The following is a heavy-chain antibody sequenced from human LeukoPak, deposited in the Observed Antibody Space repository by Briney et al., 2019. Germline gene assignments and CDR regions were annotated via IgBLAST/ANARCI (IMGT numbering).Heavy chain of an antibody. V-gene: IGHV3-7*01. J-gene: IGHJ4*02. Sequence: GGSLRLSCAAAGFTFTNYWMSWVRQAPGKGLELVANIKQDRSEKYYVDSVKGRFTISRDNAKNSLYLQMNSLRAEDTAVYYCARLREIPVFGVVTKSTSYFDYWGQGTLVTVSS. CDR1: GFTFTNYW. CDR2: IKQDRSEK. D-gene: IGHD3-3*01. CDR3: ARLREIPVFGVVTKSTSYFDY.